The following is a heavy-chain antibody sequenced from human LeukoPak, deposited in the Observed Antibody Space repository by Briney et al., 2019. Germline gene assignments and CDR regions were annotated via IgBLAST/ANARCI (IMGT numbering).Heavy chain of an antibody. D-gene: IGHD3-10*02. J-gene: IGHJ6*04. Sequence: GGSPRLSCAASGFTFSSYAMSWVRQAPGKGLEWVSAISSSGSTIYYADSVKGRFTISRDNAKNSLYLQMNSLRAEDTAVYYCAELGITMIGGVWGKGTTVTISS. V-gene: IGHV3-48*03. CDR1: GFTFSSYA. CDR3: AELGITMIGGV. CDR2: ISSSGSTI.